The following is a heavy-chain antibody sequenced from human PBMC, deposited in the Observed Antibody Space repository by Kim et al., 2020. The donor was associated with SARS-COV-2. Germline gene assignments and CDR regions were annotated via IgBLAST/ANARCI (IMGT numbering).Heavy chain of an antibody. J-gene: IGHJ6*02. D-gene: IGHD3-10*01. V-gene: IGHV1-8*01. CDR1: GYTFTYYD. CDR2: MNPNSGDT. CDR3: ARGGFGESDLGTVYYYGMDV. Sequence: ASVKVSCKASGYTFTYYDFNWVRQATGQGLEWMGWMNPNSGDTGYAQKFQGRVTMTRNTSISTAYMELSSLRSEDTAVYYCARGGFGESDLGTVYYYGMDVWGQGTTVTVSS.